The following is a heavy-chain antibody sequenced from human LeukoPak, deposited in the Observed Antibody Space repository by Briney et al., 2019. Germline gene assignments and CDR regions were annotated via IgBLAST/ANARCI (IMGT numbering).Heavy chain of an antibody. V-gene: IGHV1-2*02. Sequence: GASVKVSCKASGYTFTGYYMHWVRQAPGQGLEWMGWINPNSGGTNYAQKFQGRVTMTRDTSISTAYMELSRLRSDDTAVYYCARDLRGRGCIAAAGAVDWFDPWGQGTLVTVSS. CDR3: ARDLRGRGCIAAAGAVDWFDP. D-gene: IGHD6-13*01. J-gene: IGHJ5*02. CDR1: GYTFTGYY. CDR2: INPNSGGT.